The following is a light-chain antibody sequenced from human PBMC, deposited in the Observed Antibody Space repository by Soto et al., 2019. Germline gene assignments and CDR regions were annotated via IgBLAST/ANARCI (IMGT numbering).Light chain of an antibody. V-gene: IGKV4-1*01. CDR3: QQYNTSPIT. CDR2: WAS. Sequence: DIVMTQSPDSLAVSLGERATINCKSSQSVLYSSNNNNDLAWYQQKPGQPPRLLIYWASTRESGVPDRFSGSGSGTDFTLTISSLQAEDVAVYYCQQYNTSPITFGQGTRLEIK. J-gene: IGKJ5*01. CDR1: QSVLYSSNNNND.